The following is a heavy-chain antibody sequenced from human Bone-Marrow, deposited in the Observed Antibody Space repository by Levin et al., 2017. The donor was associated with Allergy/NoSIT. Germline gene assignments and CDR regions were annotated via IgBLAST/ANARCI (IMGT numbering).Heavy chain of an antibody. J-gene: IGHJ4*02. V-gene: IGHV4-4*07. Sequence: LSQTLSLTCTVSGGSISGHYWSWIRQPAGKGLEWIGRIYSSGNTHYNPSLKSRVTMSLDTSKSQVSLKLSSVTAADTAVYHCARSISGYSGYDFDNWGQGTLVTVSS. CDR1: GGSISGHY. CDR2: IYSSGNT. CDR3: ARSISGYSGYDFDN. D-gene: IGHD5-12*01.